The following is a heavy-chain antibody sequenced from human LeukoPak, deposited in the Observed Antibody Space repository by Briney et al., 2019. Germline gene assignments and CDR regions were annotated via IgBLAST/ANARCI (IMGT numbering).Heavy chain of an antibody. V-gene: IGHV3-23*01. Sequence: GGSLRLSCAASGFTFSRYAMNWVRQAPGKGLEWVSVISGSGDSVYYADSVKGRFTISRDNPKNAVYLQVNSLRAEDTAVYYCAKDNGDYVGYFDSWGQGILVIVSS. CDR1: GFTFSRYA. D-gene: IGHD4-17*01. J-gene: IGHJ4*02. CDR3: AKDNGDYVGYFDS. CDR2: ISGSGDSV.